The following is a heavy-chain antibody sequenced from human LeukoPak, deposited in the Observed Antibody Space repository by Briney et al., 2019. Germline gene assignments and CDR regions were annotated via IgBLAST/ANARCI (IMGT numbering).Heavy chain of an antibody. J-gene: IGHJ2*01. CDR2: FTGGGTT. V-gene: IGHV3-23*01. D-gene: IGHD3-10*01. CDR1: GITLSSHA. Sequence: GSLRLSCAASGITLSSHAIDWVRQAPGKGLEWVSAFTGGGTTYYADSVKGRFTVSRDNSKNTLYLQMNSLRAEDTAIYYCARDPRGAWYFDVWGRGTLVTVSS. CDR3: ARDPRGAWYFDV.